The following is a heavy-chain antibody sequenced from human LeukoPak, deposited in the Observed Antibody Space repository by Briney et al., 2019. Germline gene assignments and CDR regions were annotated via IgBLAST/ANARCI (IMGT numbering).Heavy chain of an antibody. CDR1: GGTFSSYA. Sequence: SVKVSCKASGGTFSSYAISWVRQAPGQGLEWMGRIIPIVDTANYAQQFQGRVTITTDESTSTAYMELSSLRSEDTAVYYCARVFLDTAMVNHCSGGSCYLTGAFDIWGQGTMVTVSS. D-gene: IGHD2-15*01. J-gene: IGHJ3*02. CDR2: IIPIVDTA. V-gene: IGHV1-69*05. CDR3: ARVFLDTAMVNHCSGGSCYLTGAFDI.